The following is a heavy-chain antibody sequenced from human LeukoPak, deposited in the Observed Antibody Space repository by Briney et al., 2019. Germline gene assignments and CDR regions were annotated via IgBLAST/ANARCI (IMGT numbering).Heavy chain of an antibody. D-gene: IGHD3-22*01. V-gene: IGHV3-49*04. CDR1: GFTFGDYG. CDR2: IRSKAYGGTT. J-gene: IGHJ1*01. CDR3: ATYYYDSSGKGYFQH. Sequence: GGSLRLSCTASGFTFGDYGMSWVRQAPGKGLEWVGFIRSKAYGGTTEYAASVKGRFTISRDDSKSIAYLQMNSLKTEDTAVYYCATYYYDSSGKGYFQHWGQGTLVTVSS.